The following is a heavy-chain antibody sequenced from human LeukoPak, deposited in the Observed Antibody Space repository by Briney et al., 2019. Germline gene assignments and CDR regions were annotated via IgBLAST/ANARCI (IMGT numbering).Heavy chain of an antibody. CDR2: MKQDGSEK. V-gene: IGHV3-7*03. CDR3: AKVARVVVGANDY. D-gene: IGHD1-26*01. CDR1: GFTFSSYW. J-gene: IGHJ4*02. Sequence: GGSLRLSCAASGFTFSSYWMSWVRQAPGKGLEWVANMKQDGSEKYYVDSVKGRFTISRDNAKNSLYLQMNSLRAEDTAVYYCAKVARVVVGANDYWGQGTLVTVSS.